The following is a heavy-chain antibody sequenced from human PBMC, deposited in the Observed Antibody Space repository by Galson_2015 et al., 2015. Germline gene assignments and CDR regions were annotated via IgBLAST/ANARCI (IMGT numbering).Heavy chain of an antibody. CDR2: ISYDGSNK. J-gene: IGHJ2*01. CDR1: GFTFDDYA. D-gene: IGHD2-15*01. V-gene: IGHV3-30*18. CDR3: AKDGVVAAYWYFDL. Sequence: SLRLSCAASGFTFDDYAMHWVRQAPGKGLEWVAVISYDGSNKYYADSVKGRFTISRDNSKNTLYLQMNSLRAEDTAVYYCAKDGVVAAYWYFDLWGRGTLVTVSS.